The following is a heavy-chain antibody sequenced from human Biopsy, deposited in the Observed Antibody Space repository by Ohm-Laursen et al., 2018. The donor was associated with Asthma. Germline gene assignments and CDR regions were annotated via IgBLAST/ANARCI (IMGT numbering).Heavy chain of an antibody. Sequence: GASVKVSCKASGYIFTTYTMNWVRQAPGQGLEWMGWINTDTGNPTYAQDFTGRFIFSLDTSVSTAYMQISSLKAENTAVYYCARAAGDYYGSARPYVMGVWGQGTTVTVSS. CDR2: INTDTGNP. V-gene: IGHV7-4-1*01. D-gene: IGHD3-10*01. CDR1: GYIFTTYT. J-gene: IGHJ6*02. CDR3: ARAAGDYYGSARPYVMGV.